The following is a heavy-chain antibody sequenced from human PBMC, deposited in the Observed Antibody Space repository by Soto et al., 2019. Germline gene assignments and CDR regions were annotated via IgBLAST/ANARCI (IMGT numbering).Heavy chain of an antibody. D-gene: IGHD3-22*01. J-gene: IGHJ4*02. V-gene: IGHV3-7*01. CDR1: GFTFSSYW. Sequence: GFLRLSCAASGFTFSSYWMSWVRQAPGKGLEWVANIKQDGSEKYYVDSVKGRFTISRDNAKNSLYLQMNSLRAEDTAVYYCARDRGSGYFVDYWGQGTLVTVSS. CDR2: IKQDGSEK. CDR3: ARDRGSGYFVDY.